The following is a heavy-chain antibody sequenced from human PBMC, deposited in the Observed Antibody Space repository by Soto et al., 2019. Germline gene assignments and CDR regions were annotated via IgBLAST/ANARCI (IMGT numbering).Heavy chain of an antibody. CDR2: IIPIFGTA. CDR3: ARRKYSSSPYYYYGMDV. J-gene: IGHJ6*02. V-gene: IGHV1-69*13. D-gene: IGHD6-6*01. CDR1: GYIFTSYG. Sequence: SVKVSCKASGYIFTSYGISWVRQAPGQGLEWMGGIIPIFGTANYAQKFQGRVTITADESTSTAYMELSSLRSEDTAVYYCARRKYSSSPYYYYGMDVWGQGTTVTVSS.